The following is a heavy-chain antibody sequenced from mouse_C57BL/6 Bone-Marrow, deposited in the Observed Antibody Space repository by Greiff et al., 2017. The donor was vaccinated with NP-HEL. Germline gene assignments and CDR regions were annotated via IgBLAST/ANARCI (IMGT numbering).Heavy chain of an antibody. CDR3: SRGAYSYYYAMDY. CDR1: GYTFTDYY. CDR2: INPYNGGT. Sequence: VQLQQSGPVLVKPGASVKMSCKASGYTFTDYYMNWVKQSHGKSLEWIGVINPYNGGTSYNQKFKGKATLTVDKSSSTAYMELNSLTSEDSAVYSCSRGAYSYYYAMDYWGQGTSVTVSS. D-gene: IGHD1-1*01. V-gene: IGHV1-19*01. J-gene: IGHJ4*01.